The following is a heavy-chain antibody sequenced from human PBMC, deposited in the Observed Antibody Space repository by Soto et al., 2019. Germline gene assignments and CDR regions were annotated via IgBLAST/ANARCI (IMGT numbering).Heavy chain of an antibody. CDR3: ARWTSCGGDCYWLDY. V-gene: IGHV4-59*08. CDR1: GGSISSFY. J-gene: IGHJ4*02. D-gene: IGHD2-21*02. Sequence: NPSETLSLTCIVSGGSISSFYWGWIRQPPEKGLEWIGNIFYTGSTGYNPSLRSRVTISLDTSRNQFFLKVNSVAAADTAVYYCARWTSCGGDCYWLDYWGQGTLVT. CDR2: IFYTGST.